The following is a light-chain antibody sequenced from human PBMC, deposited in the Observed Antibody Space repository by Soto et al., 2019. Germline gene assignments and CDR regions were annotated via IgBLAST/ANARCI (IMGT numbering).Light chain of an antibody. CDR1: QNVRNNY. Sequence: EVVLTQSPGTLSLSPGERATLSCRASQNVRNNYFSWYQHKTGQAPRLLIYVASSRSTGVPDRFSGSGSGTDFTLTITRLEPEDSAVYYCQQFGGSPRLSFGGGTKVEI. CDR2: VAS. CDR3: QQFGGSPRLS. V-gene: IGKV3-20*01. J-gene: IGKJ4*01.